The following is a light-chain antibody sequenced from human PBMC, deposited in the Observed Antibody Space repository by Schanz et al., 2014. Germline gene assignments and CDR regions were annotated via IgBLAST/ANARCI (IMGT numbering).Light chain of an antibody. CDR3: AAWDDSLNGHWV. CDR1: SSDVGGYNY. V-gene: IGLV2-11*01. CDR2: DVS. J-gene: IGLJ3*02. Sequence: QSALTQPRSVSGSPGQSVTISCTGTSSDVGGYNYVSWYQQHPGKAPKLMIYDVSKRPSGVPDRFSGSKSGTSASLAISGLQSEDEADYYCAAWDDSLNGHWVFGGGTKLTVL.